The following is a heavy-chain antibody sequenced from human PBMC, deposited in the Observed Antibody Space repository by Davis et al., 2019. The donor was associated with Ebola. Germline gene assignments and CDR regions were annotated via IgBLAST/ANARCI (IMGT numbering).Heavy chain of an antibody. D-gene: IGHD6-19*01. J-gene: IGHJ4*02. CDR3: ARVRVKQWLMVDY. V-gene: IGHV3-66*01. CDR1: GFTVSSNY. Sequence: GESLKISCAASGFTVSSNYMSWVRQAPGKGLEWVSVIYSGGSTYYADSVKGRFTISRDNSKNTLYLQMNSLRAEDTAVYYCARVRVKQWLMVDYWGQGTLVTVSS. CDR2: IYSGGST.